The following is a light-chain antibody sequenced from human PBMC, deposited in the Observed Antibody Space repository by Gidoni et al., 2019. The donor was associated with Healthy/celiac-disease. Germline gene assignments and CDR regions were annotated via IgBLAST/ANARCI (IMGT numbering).Light chain of an antibody. CDR3: QQYNSYSRT. CDR2: KAS. Sequence: DIQMTQSPSTLSASVGDRVTITCRASQSISSWLAWYQQKPGKAPKLRIYKASSLESGVPSRVSGSGSGTEFTLTSSSLQPDDFATYYCQQYNSYSRTFGQGTRLEIK. J-gene: IGKJ5*01. V-gene: IGKV1-5*03. CDR1: QSISSW.